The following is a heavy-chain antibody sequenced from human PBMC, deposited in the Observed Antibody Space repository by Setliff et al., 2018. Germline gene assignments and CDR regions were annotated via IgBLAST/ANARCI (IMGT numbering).Heavy chain of an antibody. CDR3: ARGRIHDSSDYIGNWFDP. J-gene: IGHJ5*02. D-gene: IGHD3-22*01. Sequence: ASVKVSCKASGYTFTGYYIHWVRRAPGEGLEWMGCINVNSGDTNYAQKFQGRVIVTRDTSSGTAYMELRSLRPDDTAVYFCARGRIHDSSDYIGNWFDPWGQGTLVTVSS. CDR2: INVNSGDT. V-gene: IGHV1-2*02. CDR1: GYTFTGYY.